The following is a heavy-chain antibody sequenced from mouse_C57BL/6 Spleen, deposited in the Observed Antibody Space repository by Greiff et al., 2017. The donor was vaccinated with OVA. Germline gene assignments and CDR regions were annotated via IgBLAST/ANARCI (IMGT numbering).Heavy chain of an antibody. CDR3: ALGLRGYYAMDY. J-gene: IGHJ4*01. V-gene: IGHV3-6*01. CDR1: GYSITSGYY. CDR2: ISYDGSN. D-gene: IGHD2-4*01. Sequence: VQLQQSGPGLVKPSQSLSLTCSVTGYSITSGYYWNWIRQFPGNKLEWMGYISYDGSNNYNPSLKNRISITRDTSKNQFFLKLNSVTTEDTATYYCALGLRGYYAMDYLGQGTSVTVSS.